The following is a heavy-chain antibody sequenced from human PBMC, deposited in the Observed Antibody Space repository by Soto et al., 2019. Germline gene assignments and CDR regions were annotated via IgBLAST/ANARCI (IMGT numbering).Heavy chain of an antibody. Sequence: GCCLRLSCAASGVTFCNYAVTGVRKATGKGLEWVSAISGSGGSTYYADSVKGRFTISRDNSKNTLYLQMDSLRAEDTAVYYCANPPPTMESTIYYYYGMDVWGQGTTVTVSS. CDR2: ISGSGGST. V-gene: IGHV3-23*01. CDR1: GVTFCNYA. D-gene: IGHD1-26*01. CDR3: ANPPPTMESTIYYYYGMDV. J-gene: IGHJ6*02.